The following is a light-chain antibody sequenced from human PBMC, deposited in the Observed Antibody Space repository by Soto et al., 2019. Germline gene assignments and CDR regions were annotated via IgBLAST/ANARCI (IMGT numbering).Light chain of an antibody. Sequence: EIVLTQSPGTLSLSPGERATLSCRASQSVSSGYLGWYQQKPGQAPRLLIYGASSRATGIPDRFSGSGSGTAFSLTISRLEPEDFAVYYCQQYGSSMYTFGQGTKLEIK. CDR1: QSVSSGY. V-gene: IGKV3-20*01. CDR3: QQYGSSMYT. J-gene: IGKJ2*01. CDR2: GAS.